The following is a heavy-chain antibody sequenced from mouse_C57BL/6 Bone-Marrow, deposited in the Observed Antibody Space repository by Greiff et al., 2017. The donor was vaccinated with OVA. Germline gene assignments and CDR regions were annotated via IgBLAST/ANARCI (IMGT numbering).Heavy chain of an antibody. Sequence: EVKLMESGPGLAKPSQTLSLTCSVTGYSITSYYWNWIRKFPGNKLEYMGYISYSGGTYYNPSLKSRISIIRDTSKNQYYLQLNSVTTEDTATYYCASWHCDSNYVDYIDYWGQGTTLTVSS. D-gene: IGHD2-5*01. CDR1: GYSITSYY. CDR3: ASWHCDSNYVDYIDY. J-gene: IGHJ2*01. CDR2: ISYSGGT. V-gene: IGHV3-8*01.